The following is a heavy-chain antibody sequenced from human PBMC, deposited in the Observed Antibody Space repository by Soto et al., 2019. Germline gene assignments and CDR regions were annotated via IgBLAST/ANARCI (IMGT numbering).Heavy chain of an antibody. Sequence: GGSLRLSCAASGFTFSNAWMSWVRQAPGKGLEWVGRIKSKTDGGPTDYAAPVKGRFTISRDDSKNTLYLQMNSLKTEDTAVYYCTTDLPIAEVAYCGGDCYSRPYWGQGTLVTVSS. CDR3: TTDLPIAEVAYCGGDCYSRPY. CDR1: GFTFSNAW. V-gene: IGHV3-15*01. D-gene: IGHD2-21*01. CDR2: IKSKTDGGPT. J-gene: IGHJ4*02.